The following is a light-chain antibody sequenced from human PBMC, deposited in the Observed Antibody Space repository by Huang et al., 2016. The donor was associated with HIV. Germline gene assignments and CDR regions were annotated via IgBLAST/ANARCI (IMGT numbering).Light chain of an antibody. V-gene: IGKV3-11*01. J-gene: IGKJ3*01. CDR1: QSVSSY. Sequence: EIVLTQSPATLSLSPGERATLSCRASQSVSSYFAWYQQKPGQAPRLLMYDAANRASGIPARFSGSGSGTDFTLTISSLEPEDFAVYYCQQRSNWPVTFGPGTKVDIK. CDR3: QQRSNWPVT. CDR2: DAA.